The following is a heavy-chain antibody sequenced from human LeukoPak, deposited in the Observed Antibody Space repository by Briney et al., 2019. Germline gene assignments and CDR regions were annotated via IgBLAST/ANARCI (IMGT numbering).Heavy chain of an antibody. Sequence: GGSLRLSCAASGFTFDDYTMHWVRQAPGKGLEWVSLINWNGNSTYYEDSVKGRFTISRDNTKNSLYLQMNSLKTEDTAVYYCTTGRQDWGQGTLVTVSS. CDR2: INWNGNST. J-gene: IGHJ4*02. CDR3: TTGRQD. CDR1: GFTFDDYT. V-gene: IGHV3-43*01.